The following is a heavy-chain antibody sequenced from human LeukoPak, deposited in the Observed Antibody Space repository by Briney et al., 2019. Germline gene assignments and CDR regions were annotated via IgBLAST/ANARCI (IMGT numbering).Heavy chain of an antibody. V-gene: IGHV4-34*01. Sequence: SEPLSLTCAVYGESSFSSYYWSWIRQTPGGALEWIGEINHSGYTNYNPSLKSRVTLSIDTSKNQFSLRLNSVTAADTAVYYCSRQVIGNDYWGQGTLVTVSS. D-gene: IGHD2-21*01. CDR1: GESSFSSYY. CDR3: SRQVIGNDY. J-gene: IGHJ4*02. CDR2: INHSGYT.